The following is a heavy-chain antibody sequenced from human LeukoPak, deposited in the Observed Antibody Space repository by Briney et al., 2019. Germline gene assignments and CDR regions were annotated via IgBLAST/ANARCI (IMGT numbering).Heavy chain of an antibody. CDR3: ARDLAEMATITYYYYMDV. D-gene: IGHD5-24*01. J-gene: IGHJ6*03. V-gene: IGHV1-46*01. CDR2: INPSGGST. Sequence: ASVKVSCKASGYTFTSYYMHWLRQAPGQGLEWMGIINPSGGSTSYAQKFQGRVTMTRDTSTSTVYMELSSLRSEDTAVYYCARDLAEMATITYYYYMDVWGKGTTVTVSS. CDR1: GYTFTSYY.